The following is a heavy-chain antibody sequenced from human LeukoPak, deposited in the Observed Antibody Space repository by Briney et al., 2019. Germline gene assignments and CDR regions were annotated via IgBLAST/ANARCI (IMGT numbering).Heavy chain of an antibody. J-gene: IGHJ5*02. V-gene: IGHV1-2*02. D-gene: IGHD3-10*01. CDR2: INPNSGGT. Sequence: ASVTVSFKASGYTFTGYYMHWVRQAPGQGLEWMGWINPNSGGTNYAQKFQGRVTMTRDTSISTAYMELSRLRSDDTAVYYCARDRVYGSGSYFIGFDPWGQGTLVTVSS. CDR3: ARDRVYGSGSYFIGFDP. CDR1: GYTFTGYY.